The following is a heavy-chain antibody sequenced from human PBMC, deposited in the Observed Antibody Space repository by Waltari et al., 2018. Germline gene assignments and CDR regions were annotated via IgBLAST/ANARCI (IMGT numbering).Heavy chain of an antibody. Sequence: QVQLQQWGAGLLKPSETLSLTCAVYGGSFCGYFWSWIRQPPGKGLEWIGEINHSGSTNSNPSLKSRVTISVDTSKNQFSLKLSSVTAADTAVYYCARAIIAAAQTAFDYWGQGTLVTVSS. D-gene: IGHD6-13*01. CDR3: ARAIIAAAQTAFDY. V-gene: IGHV4-34*01. CDR1: GGSFCGYF. CDR2: INHSGST. J-gene: IGHJ4*02.